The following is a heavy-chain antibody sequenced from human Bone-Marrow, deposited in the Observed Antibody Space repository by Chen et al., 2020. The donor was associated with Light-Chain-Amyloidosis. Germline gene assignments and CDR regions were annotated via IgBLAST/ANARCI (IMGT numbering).Heavy chain of an antibody. J-gene: IGHJ6*03. Sequence: EVQLVESGGGLVQPGGSLRLSCAASGFTFSSYWMHWVRQAPGKGLVWVSRINSDGISTSYADSVKGRFTISRDNAKNTLYLQMNSLRAEDTAVYYCAREVAGGRYYYYYYMDVWGKGTTVTVSS. CDR1: GFTFSSYW. CDR3: AREVAGGRYYYYYYMDV. D-gene: IGHD6-13*01. CDR2: INSDGIST. V-gene: IGHV3-74*01.